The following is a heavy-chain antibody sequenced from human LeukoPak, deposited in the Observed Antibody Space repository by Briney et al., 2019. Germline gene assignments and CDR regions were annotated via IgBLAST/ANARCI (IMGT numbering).Heavy chain of an antibody. Sequence: SETLSLTCTVSGGSISSYYWSWIRQPPGKGLEYIGYIHFSGSTNYNPSLRSRVTISRDTSKNQFSLKLTSVTAADTAVYYCARHYYYDSSGLDYWGQGTLVTVSS. CDR1: GGSISSYY. V-gene: IGHV4-59*01. CDR3: ARHYYYDSSGLDY. CDR2: IHFSGST. D-gene: IGHD3-22*01. J-gene: IGHJ4*02.